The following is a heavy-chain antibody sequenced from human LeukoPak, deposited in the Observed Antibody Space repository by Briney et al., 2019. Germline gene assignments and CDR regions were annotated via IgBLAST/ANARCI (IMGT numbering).Heavy chain of an antibody. D-gene: IGHD6-13*01. V-gene: IGHV3-33*01. J-gene: IGHJ4*02. Sequence: PGRSLRLSCAASGFTFSSYGMHWARQAPGKGLEWVAVIWYDGSNKYYADSVKGRFTISRDNSKNTLYLQMNSLRAEDTAVYYCARDGLRAAGTHFDYWGQGTLVTVSS. CDR3: ARDGLRAAGTHFDY. CDR2: IWYDGSNK. CDR1: GFTFSSYG.